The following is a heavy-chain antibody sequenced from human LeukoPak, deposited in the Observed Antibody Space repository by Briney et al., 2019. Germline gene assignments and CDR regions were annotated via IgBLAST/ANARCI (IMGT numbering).Heavy chain of an antibody. CDR1: GYSISSGYY. CDR3: ARESNYHGSGTGWFDP. CDR2: IYRSGNT. J-gene: IGHJ5*02. D-gene: IGHD3-10*01. V-gene: IGHV4-38-2*02. Sequence: SETLSLTCTVSGYSISSGYYWGWIRQPPGKGLELIGSIYRSGNTYYNPSLKSRVTISVDTSKSQLSLKLSSVTAADTAVYYCARESNYHGSGTGWFDPWGQGTLVTVSS.